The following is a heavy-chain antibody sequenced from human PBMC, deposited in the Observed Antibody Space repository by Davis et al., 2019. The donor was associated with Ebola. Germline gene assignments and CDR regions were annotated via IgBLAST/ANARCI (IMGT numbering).Heavy chain of an antibody. Sequence: GESLKISCAASGFTFSSYATSWVRQAPGKGLEWVSAISGSGGSTYYADSVKGRFTISRDNSKNTLYLQMNSLRAEDTAVYYCAKDSYPMVRGVGDYWGQGTLVTVSS. V-gene: IGHV3-23*01. J-gene: IGHJ4*02. CDR3: AKDSYPMVRGVGDY. CDR2: ISGSGGST. CDR1: GFTFSSYA. D-gene: IGHD3-10*01.